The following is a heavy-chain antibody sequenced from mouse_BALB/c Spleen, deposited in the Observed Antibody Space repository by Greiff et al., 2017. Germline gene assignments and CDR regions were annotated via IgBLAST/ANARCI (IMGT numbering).Heavy chain of an antibody. CDR3: AGYDYAWFAY. D-gene: IGHD2-4*01. V-gene: IGHV3-8*02. Sequence: EGKLMESGPSLGKPSQTLSLTCSVTGDSITSGYWNWIRKFPGNKLEYMGYISYSGSTYYNPSLKSRISITRDTSKNQYYLQLNSVTTEDTATYYCAGYDYAWFAYWGQGTLVTVSA. CDR2: ISYSGST. CDR1: GDSITSGY. J-gene: IGHJ3*01.